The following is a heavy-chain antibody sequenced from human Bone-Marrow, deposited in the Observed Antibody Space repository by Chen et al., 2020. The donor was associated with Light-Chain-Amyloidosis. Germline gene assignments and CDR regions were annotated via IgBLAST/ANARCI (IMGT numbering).Heavy chain of an antibody. D-gene: IGHD3-3*01. CDR2: IRSKAYGGTT. Sequence: EVKLVESGGGLVQPGRSLRLSCTASGFTFGDYGMNWVQAPGKGLEWVGFIRSKAYGGTTEYAASVKGRFTISRDDSISIVYLQMNSLQTEDTAVYYCSRVDFWAAVVATFDYWGQGALVTVSS. CDR1: GFTFGDYG. J-gene: IGHJ4*02. V-gene: IGHV3-49*04. CDR3: SRVDFWAAVVATFDY.